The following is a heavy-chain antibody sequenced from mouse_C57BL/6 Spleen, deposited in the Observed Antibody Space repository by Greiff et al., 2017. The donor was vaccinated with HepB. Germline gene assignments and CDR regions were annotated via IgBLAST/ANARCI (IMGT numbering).Heavy chain of an antibody. CDR3: AIDISGPHYYAMDY. CDR1: GYTFTDYN. V-gene: IGHV1-22*01. D-gene: IGHD3-2*02. Sequence: EVQLQQSGPELVKPGASVKMSCKASGYTFTDYNMHWVKQSHGKSLEWIGYINPNNGGTSYNQKFKGKATLTVNKSSSTAYMELRSLTSEDSAVYYCAIDISGPHYYAMDYWGQGTSVTVSS. CDR2: INPNNGGT. J-gene: IGHJ4*01.